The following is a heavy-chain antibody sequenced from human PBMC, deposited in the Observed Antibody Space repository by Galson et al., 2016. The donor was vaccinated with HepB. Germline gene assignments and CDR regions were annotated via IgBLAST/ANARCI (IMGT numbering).Heavy chain of an antibody. CDR3: AHSPSSGFGWIHVFVD. CDR2: IYWDDTK. D-gene: IGHD5-12*01. CDR1: GFSLSTSGGG. V-gene: IGHV2-5*02. J-gene: IGHJ4*02. Sequence: PALVKPTQTLTLTCTFSGFSLSTSGGGVAFIRQSPRKTLEWLALIYWDDTKHYSPSLASRLIITKDTSQNQVVLTMTNMDPVDTGTYYCAHSPSSGFGWIHVFVDWGQGVVVTVSS.